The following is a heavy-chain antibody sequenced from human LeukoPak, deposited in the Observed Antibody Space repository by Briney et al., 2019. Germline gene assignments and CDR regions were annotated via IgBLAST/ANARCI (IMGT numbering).Heavy chain of an antibody. Sequence: GGSLRLSCAASGFTFSSYWMSWVRQAPGKGLEWVANIKQDGSEKYYVDSVKGRFTISRDNAKNSLYLQMNSLRAEDTAVYYCARDRYYYGSGSYSADYWGQGTLVTVSS. CDR1: GFTFSSYW. CDR3: ARDRYYYGSGSYSADY. D-gene: IGHD3-10*01. J-gene: IGHJ4*02. V-gene: IGHV3-7*01. CDR2: IKQDGSEK.